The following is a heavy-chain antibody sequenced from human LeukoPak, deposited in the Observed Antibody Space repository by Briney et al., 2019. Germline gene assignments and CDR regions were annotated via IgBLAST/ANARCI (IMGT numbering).Heavy chain of an antibody. J-gene: IGHJ6*04. CDR2: INHSGST. V-gene: IGHV4-34*01. CDR1: GGSFSGYY. D-gene: IGHD2-2*01. Sequence: PSETLSLTCAVYGGSFSGYYWSWIRHPPGKGLEWIGEINHSGSTNYNPSLKSRVTISVDTSKNQFSLKLSSVTAADTAVYYCARGLIVVVPAASYYYYGMDVWGKGTTVTVSS. CDR3: ARGLIVVVPAASYYYYGMDV.